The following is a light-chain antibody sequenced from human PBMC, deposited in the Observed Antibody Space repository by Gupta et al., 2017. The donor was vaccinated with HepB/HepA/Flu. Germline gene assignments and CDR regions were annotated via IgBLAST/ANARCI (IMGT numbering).Light chain of an antibody. Sequence: LALTQLPSVSASLGAPVKPSWILTSGHGHYAIACHQQRPETGPRYLMKVNSDGSHRKGDGISDRFSGSSSGAKRDLSISSLQSEDGTDYYCQTWGTAFRVFGGGTKLTVL. J-gene: IGLJ3*02. V-gene: IGLV4-69*01. CDR2: VNSDGSH. CDR1: SGHGHYA. CDR3: QTWGTAFRV.